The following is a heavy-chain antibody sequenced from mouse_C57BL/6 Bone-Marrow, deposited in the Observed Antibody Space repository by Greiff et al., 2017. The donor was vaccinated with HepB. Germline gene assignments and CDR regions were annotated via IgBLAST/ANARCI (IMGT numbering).Heavy chain of an antibody. Sequence: QVQLQQPGAELVKPGASVKMSCKASGYTFTSYWITWVKQRPGQGLEWIGDIYPGSGSTNYNEKFKSKATLTVDTSSSTAYMQLSSLTSEDSAVYYCARSFITTVVIPAPYYAMDYWGQGTSVTVSS. CDR1: GYTFTSYW. D-gene: IGHD1-1*01. V-gene: IGHV1-55*01. CDR2: IYPGSGST. J-gene: IGHJ4*01. CDR3: ARSFITTVVIPAPYYAMDY.